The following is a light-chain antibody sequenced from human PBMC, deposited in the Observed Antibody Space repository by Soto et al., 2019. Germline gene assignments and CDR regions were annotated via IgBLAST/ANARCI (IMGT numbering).Light chain of an antibody. CDR3: QQYGSSRST. CDR1: QSISSSY. Sequence: EIVLTQSPGALSLSPGERATLSCRASQSISSSYLAWYQQKPGQAPRLLVYGASSRATGIPDRFSGSGSGTDITLTIIRLEPEDFAMYYFQQYGSSRSTFGPGTKVYIK. V-gene: IGKV3-20*01. CDR2: GAS. J-gene: IGKJ3*01.